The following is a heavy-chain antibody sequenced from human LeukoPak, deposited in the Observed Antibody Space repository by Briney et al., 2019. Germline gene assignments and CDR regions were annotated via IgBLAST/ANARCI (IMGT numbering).Heavy chain of an antibody. D-gene: IGHD3-10*01. CDR3: ARVYMSKIPFS. J-gene: IGHJ4*02. CDR2: INWSGGST. Sequence: PEGSLRLSCAASGFTFDAYGMTWVRQAPGKGLEWVSGINWSGGSTGYADSVKGRFTISRDNAKNSLYLQMNSLRAEDTALYYCARVYMSKIPFSWGQGTLVIVSS. CDR1: GFTFDAYG. V-gene: IGHV3-20*04.